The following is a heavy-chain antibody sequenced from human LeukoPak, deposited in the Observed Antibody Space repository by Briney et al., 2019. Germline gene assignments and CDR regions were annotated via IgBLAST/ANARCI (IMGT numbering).Heavy chain of an antibody. D-gene: IGHD3-3*01. Sequence: PSETLSLTCAVYGGSFSGYYWRWIRQPPGKGLEWIGDINHSGSTNYNPSLKSRVTISVDTSKNQFSLKLGSVTAADTAVYYCASESYDFWSGYSLGMDVWGQGTTVTVSS. CDR3: ASESYDFWSGYSLGMDV. CDR1: GGSFSGYY. CDR2: INHSGST. V-gene: IGHV4-34*01. J-gene: IGHJ6*02.